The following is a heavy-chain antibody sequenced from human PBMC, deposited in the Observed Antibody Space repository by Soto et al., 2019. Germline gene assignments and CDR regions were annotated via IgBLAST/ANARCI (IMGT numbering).Heavy chain of an antibody. Sequence: SETLSLTCTVSGASISGFYWSWIRKSAGKGLEWIGRIYATETTDYNPSLKSRVMMSVNTSEKQFSLKLRPVTAADTAVYYCVRDGTKTLRDWFDPWGQGISVNVSS. V-gene: IGHV4-4*07. J-gene: IGHJ5*02. D-gene: IGHD1-1*01. CDR1: GASISGFY. CDR2: IYATETT. CDR3: VRDGTKTLRDWFDP.